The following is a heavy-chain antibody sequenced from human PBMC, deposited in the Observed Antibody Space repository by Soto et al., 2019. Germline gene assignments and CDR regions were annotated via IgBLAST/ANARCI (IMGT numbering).Heavy chain of an antibody. CDR1: GFTFSYG. D-gene: IGHD2-15*01. J-gene: IGHJ4*02. V-gene: IGHV3-30*18. CDR3: AKLVIGYCSGNTCDDY. CDR2: ISSDSSNK. Sequence: VQLLESGGGLIQPGGSLRLSCAASGFTFSYGIHWLRQAPGKGLEWVAYISSDSSNKFYGDSVKGRFTISRDNSKNTQFLQRNSLRAEDTAVYYCAKLVIGYCSGNTCDDYLGQGTLVAVSS.